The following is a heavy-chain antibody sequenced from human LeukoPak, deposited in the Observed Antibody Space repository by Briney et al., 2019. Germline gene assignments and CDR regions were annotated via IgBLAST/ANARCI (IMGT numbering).Heavy chain of an antibody. CDR2: IYHSGST. CDR3: ARDLAWTVFHSPSWSS. Sequence: SETLSLTCTVSGYSISSGYYWGWIRQPPGKGLEWIGSIYHSGSTYYNPSLKSRVTISVDTSKNQFSLKLSSVTAADTAVYYCARDLAWTVFHSPSWSSWGQGTLVTVSS. J-gene: IGHJ4*02. D-gene: IGHD6-13*01. V-gene: IGHV4-38-2*02. CDR1: GYSISSGYY.